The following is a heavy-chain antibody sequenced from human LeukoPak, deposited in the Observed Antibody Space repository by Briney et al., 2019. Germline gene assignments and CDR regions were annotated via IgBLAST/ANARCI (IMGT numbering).Heavy chain of an antibody. J-gene: IGHJ4*02. V-gene: IGHV4-59*12. CDR3: ARARLGRCTNGICRYFDY. D-gene: IGHD2-8*01. Sequence: SETLSLTCTVSGGSISSYYWSWIRQPPGKGLERIGYIYYSGSTNYNPSLKRPVTLSVDASRNEVSLKVDSVTAADTAVYFCARARLGRCTNGICRYFDYWGQGSLVTVSS. CDR2: IYYSGST. CDR1: GGSISSYY.